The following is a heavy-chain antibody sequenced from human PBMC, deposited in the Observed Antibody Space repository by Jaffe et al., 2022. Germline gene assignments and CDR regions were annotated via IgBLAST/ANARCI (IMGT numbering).Heavy chain of an antibody. D-gene: IGHD4-17*01. CDR3: AHIDYGDYEGDFDY. CDR2: IYWDDDK. V-gene: IGHV2-5*02. J-gene: IGHJ4*02. CDR1: GFSLSTSGVG. Sequence: QITLKESGPTLVKPTQTLTLTCTFSGFSLSTSGVGVGWIRQPPGKALEWLALIYWDDDKRYSPSLKSRLTITKDTSKNQVVLTMTNMDPVDTATYYCAHIDYGDYEGDFDYWGQGTLVTVSS.